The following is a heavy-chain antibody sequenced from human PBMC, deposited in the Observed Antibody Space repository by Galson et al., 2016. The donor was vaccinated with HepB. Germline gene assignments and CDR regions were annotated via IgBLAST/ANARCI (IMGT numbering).Heavy chain of an antibody. Sequence: SLRLSCAASGFTFSNYGMTWVRQAPGKGLEVVSSISRSGDSTDYADSVKGRFTISRDNSKNTLSLQMNSLTADDTAIYYCVQGSTAPAVWGKGTTVTVPP. CDR2: ISRSGDST. J-gene: IGHJ6*04. CDR3: VQGSTAPAV. CDR1: GFTFSNYG. V-gene: IGHV3-23*01. D-gene: IGHD1-26*01.